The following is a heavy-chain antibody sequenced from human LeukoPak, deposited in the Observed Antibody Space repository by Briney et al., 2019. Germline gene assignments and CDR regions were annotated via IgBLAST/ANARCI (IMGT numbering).Heavy chain of an antibody. CDR2: INAGNGNT. CDR3: ARSQQWLAHFDY. D-gene: IGHD6-19*01. J-gene: IGHJ4*02. CDR1: GYTFTSYA. V-gene: IGHV1-3*01. Sequence: ASVKVSCKASGYTFTSYAMHWMRQAPGQRLEWMGWINAGNGNTKYSQKFQGRVTITRDTSASTAYMELSSLRSEDTAVYYCARSQQWLAHFDYWGQGTLVTVSS.